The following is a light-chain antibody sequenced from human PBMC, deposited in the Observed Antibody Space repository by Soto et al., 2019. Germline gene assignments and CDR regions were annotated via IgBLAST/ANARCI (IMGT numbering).Light chain of an antibody. CDR1: QSVSSSY. CDR3: QQYGSSPTWT. CDR2: DAS. J-gene: IGKJ1*01. Sequence: EIVLTQSPGTLSLSPGERATLSCRASQSVSSSYLAWYQQKPGQAPRLLIYDASSRATGIPDRFSGSGSGTDFTLTISRLEPEDFAVYYCQQYGSSPTWTFGQGTRWIS. V-gene: IGKV3-20*01.